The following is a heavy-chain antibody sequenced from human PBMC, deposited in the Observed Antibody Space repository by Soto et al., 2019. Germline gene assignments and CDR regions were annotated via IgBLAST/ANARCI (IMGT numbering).Heavy chain of an antibody. V-gene: IGHV4-39*01. CDR3: ARRGALGWFDP. J-gene: IGHJ5*02. CDR1: VGSISSSSYY. D-gene: IGHD1-26*01. Sequence: QLQLQESGPGLVKPSETLSLTCTVSVGSISSSSYYWGWIRQPPGKGLEWIGSIYYSGSTYYNPSLKSRVTISVDTSKNQFSLKLSSVTAADTAVYYCARRGALGWFDPWGQGTLVTVSS. CDR2: IYYSGST.